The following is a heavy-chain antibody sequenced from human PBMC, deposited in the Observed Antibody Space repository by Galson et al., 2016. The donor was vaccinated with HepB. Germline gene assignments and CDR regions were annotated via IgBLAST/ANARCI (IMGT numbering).Heavy chain of an antibody. D-gene: IGHD3-9*01. V-gene: IGHV3-30*04. J-gene: IGHJ6*02. Sequence: SLTLSCAGSGVTFTNYAMHWVRQAPGEGLEWVEFISYHGKDKYYADSVKGRLTISRDTSKNTVSLQMNNIRPEDTGVDYSARDRADFDFLPRYSELFYDYGMDVWGQGTTATVSS. CDR2: ISYHGKDK. CDR3: ARDRADFDFLPRYSELFYDYGMDV. CDR1: GVTFTNYA.